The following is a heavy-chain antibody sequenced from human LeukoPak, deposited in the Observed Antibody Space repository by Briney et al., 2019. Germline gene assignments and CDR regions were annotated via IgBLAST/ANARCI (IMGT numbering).Heavy chain of an antibody. V-gene: IGHV4-39*01. CDR1: GDSVSRSDSY. J-gene: IGHJ1*01. CDR2: IYHSGRI. CDR3: ARRRYYDGSGYSE. D-gene: IGHD3-22*01. Sequence: PSETLSLTCSMSGDSVSRSDSYWDWIRQPPGKRLEWIGTIYHSGRIYYSPSLKSRVTMSVDPSNNQFSLNLRSVTAADTAVYYCARRRYYDGSGYSEWGQGTLLSVSS.